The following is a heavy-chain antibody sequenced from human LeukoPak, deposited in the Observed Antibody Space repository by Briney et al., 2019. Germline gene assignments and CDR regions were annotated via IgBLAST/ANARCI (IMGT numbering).Heavy chain of an antibody. Sequence: PSETLSLTCAVYGGSFSGYYWSWTRQPPGKGLEWIGEINHSGSTNYNPSLKSRVTISVDTSKNQFSLKLSSVTAADTAVYYCARQRKIAAAGTRFDYWGQGTLVTVSS. J-gene: IGHJ4*02. CDR1: GGSFSGYY. CDR3: ARQRKIAAAGTRFDY. D-gene: IGHD6-13*01. CDR2: INHSGST. V-gene: IGHV4-34*01.